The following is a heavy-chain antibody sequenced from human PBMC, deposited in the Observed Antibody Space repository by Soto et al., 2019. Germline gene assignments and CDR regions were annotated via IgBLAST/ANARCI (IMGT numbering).Heavy chain of an antibody. CDR1: GFTFSSYA. V-gene: IGHV3-23*01. J-gene: IGHJ6*02. CDR2: MSGSGGST. CDR3: AKGCSSTSCYPPGGMDV. Sequence: PGGSLRLSCAASGFTFSSYAMSWVRQAPGKGLERVSAMSGSGGSTYYADSVKGRFTISRDNSKNTLYLQMNSLRAEDTAVYYCAKGCSSTSCYPPGGMDVWGQGTTVTVSS. D-gene: IGHD2-2*01.